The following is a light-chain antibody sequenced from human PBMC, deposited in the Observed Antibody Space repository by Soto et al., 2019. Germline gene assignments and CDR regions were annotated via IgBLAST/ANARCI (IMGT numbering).Light chain of an antibody. CDR2: EVS. CDR1: SSDVGGYNL. CDR3: CSYAGSSTHYV. J-gene: IGLJ1*01. Sequence: QSALTQPASVSGSPGQSITISCTGTSSDVGGYNLVSWYQQHPAEAPKLMIYEVSKLPSGVSKRFAGSTSGNTASLTISGLQAEDEADYYCCSYAGSSTHYVVGTGTKLTVL. V-gene: IGLV2-23*02.